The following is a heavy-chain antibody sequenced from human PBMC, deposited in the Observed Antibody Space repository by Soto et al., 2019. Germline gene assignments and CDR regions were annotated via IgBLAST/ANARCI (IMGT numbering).Heavy chain of an antibody. CDR1: GFTFSSYA. Sequence: PGGSLRLSCAASGFTFSSYAMHWVRQAPGKGLEWVAVISYDGSNKYYADSVKGRFTISRDNSKNTLYLQMNSLRAEDTAVYYCAREDTMIVDDAFDISGQGTMVTVSS. CDR3: AREDTMIVDDAFDI. V-gene: IGHV3-30-3*01. J-gene: IGHJ3*02. D-gene: IGHD3-22*01. CDR2: ISYDGSNK.